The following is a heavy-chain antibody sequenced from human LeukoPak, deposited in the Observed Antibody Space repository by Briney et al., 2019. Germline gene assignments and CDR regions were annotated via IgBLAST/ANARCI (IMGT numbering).Heavy chain of an antibody. CDR2: ISGSGGDT. D-gene: IGHD1-26*01. V-gene: IGHV3-23*01. CDR1: GFTFSSYG. Sequence: GGSLRLSCATSGFTFSSYGFHWVRQAPGKGPEWVSAISGSGGDTYYADSVKGRFTISRDNSKNTLYLQMNSLRAEDTAVYYCAKKGATTGDFDYWGQGTLVTVSS. CDR3: AKKGATTGDFDY. J-gene: IGHJ4*02.